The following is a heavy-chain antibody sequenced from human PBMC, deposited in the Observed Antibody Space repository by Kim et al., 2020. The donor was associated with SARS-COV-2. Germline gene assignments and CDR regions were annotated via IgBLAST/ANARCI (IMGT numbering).Heavy chain of an antibody. D-gene: IGHD6-13*01. CDR3: AKEHNSWYLDY. Sequence: GGSLRLSCAASGFTFSSYGMHWVRQAPGKGLEWVAVISYDGSNKYYADSVKGRFTISRDNSKNTLYLQMNSLRAEDTAVYYCAKEHNSWYLDYWGQGTLVTVSS. CDR2: ISYDGSNK. V-gene: IGHV3-30*18. CDR1: GFTFSSYG. J-gene: IGHJ4*02.